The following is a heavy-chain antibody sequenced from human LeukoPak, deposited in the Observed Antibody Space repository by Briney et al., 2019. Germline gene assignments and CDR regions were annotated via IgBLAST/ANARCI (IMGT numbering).Heavy chain of an antibody. CDR2: IYYSGSP. V-gene: IGHV4-39*07. Sequence: SETLYLICTVSGDSITNSNHYWAWIRQPSEKGMEWIGSIYYSGSPYYNPSLKSRATIAVDTSKNQFSLKLTSVTAADTAVYYCARDGTTVTNPPVDVWGQGTTVTVSS. J-gene: IGHJ6*02. D-gene: IGHD4-17*01. CDR3: ARDGTTVTNPPVDV. CDR1: GDSITNSNHY.